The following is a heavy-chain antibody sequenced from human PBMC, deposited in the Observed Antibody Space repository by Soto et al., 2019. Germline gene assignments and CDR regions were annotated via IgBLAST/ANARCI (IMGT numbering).Heavy chain of an antibody. Sequence: QVKLVQSGAEVREPGASVKVSCKASGYSFTNNDVSWVRQATGQGLEWMGWMNPGSGDTGYAQKFQGRVTMTRDISIATVYMELSSLRSDDTAIYYCARMATFGSLNWFDPWGQGTLVTVSS. CDR3: ARMATFGSLNWFDP. J-gene: IGHJ5*02. CDR2: MNPGSGDT. CDR1: GYSFTNND. D-gene: IGHD3-16*01. V-gene: IGHV1-8*01.